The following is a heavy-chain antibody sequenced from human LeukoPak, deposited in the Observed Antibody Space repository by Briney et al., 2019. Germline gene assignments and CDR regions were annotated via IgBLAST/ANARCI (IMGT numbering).Heavy chain of an antibody. D-gene: IGHD3-22*01. V-gene: IGHV3-9*01. J-gene: IGHJ6*02. CDR3: AKDLSSGPPYSMDV. CDR2: VSWNSGSL. CDR1: GLTFDDYA. Sequence: PGGSLRLSCAASGLTFDDYAMHWVRQAPGKGLEWVSSVSWNSGSLGYADSVKGRFTISRGNAKNSLYLQMNSLSTEDTALYYCAKDLSSGPPYSMDVWGQGTTVTVSS.